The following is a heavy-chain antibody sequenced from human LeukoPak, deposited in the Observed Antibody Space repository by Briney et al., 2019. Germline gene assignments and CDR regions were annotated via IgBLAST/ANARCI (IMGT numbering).Heavy chain of an antibody. Sequence: PGGSLRLSCAAFGFSFNNYGIHWVRQAPGKGLEWVAFIRYDGSNKYYADSVKGRFTISRDNSKSTLYLQMNSLRAEDTAVYYCARSSVGGRGAFDYWGQGTLVTVSS. CDR1: GFSFNNYG. J-gene: IGHJ4*02. D-gene: IGHD6-19*01. V-gene: IGHV3-30*02. CDR2: IRYDGSNK. CDR3: ARSSVGGRGAFDY.